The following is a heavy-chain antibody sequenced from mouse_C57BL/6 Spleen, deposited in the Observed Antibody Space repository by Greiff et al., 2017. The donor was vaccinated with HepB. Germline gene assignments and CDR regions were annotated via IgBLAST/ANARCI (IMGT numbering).Heavy chain of an antibody. CDR2: ISSGGSYT. Sequence: EVKLVESGGDLVKPGGSLKLSCAASGFTFSSYGMSWVRQTPDKRLEWVATISSGGSYTYYPDSVKGRFTISRDNAKNTLYLQMSSLKSEDTAMYSCARPSSYYGSSDGFDYGGQGTTLTVSS. CDR3: ARPSSYYGSSDGFDY. V-gene: IGHV5-6*02. J-gene: IGHJ2*01. CDR1: GFTFSSYG. D-gene: IGHD1-1*01.